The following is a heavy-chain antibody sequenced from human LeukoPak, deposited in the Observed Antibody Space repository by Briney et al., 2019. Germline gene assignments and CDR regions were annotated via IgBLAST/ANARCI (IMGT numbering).Heavy chain of an antibody. J-gene: IGHJ3*02. Sequence: GGSLRLSCAASGFTFSSYGMHWVRQAPGKGLEWVAFIRHDGSNKYYADSVKGRFTISRDNSKNTLYLQMNSLRAEDTAVYYCAMIQGFLEWWDAFDIWGQGTMVTVSS. D-gene: IGHD3-3*01. CDR2: IRHDGSNK. CDR1: GFTFSSYG. CDR3: AMIQGFLEWWDAFDI. V-gene: IGHV3-30*02.